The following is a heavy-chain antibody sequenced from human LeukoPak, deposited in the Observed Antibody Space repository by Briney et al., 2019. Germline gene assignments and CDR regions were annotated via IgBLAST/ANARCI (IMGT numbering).Heavy chain of an antibody. CDR1: GFDFRSYA. V-gene: IGHV3-23*01. CDR2: IGSDGDR. J-gene: IGHJ4*02. D-gene: IGHD5-12*01. Sequence: PGGSLRLSCTASGFDFRSYAMAWVRQAPGKGLEGVAAIGSDGDRVHEDSAKGRFTISRDNSKSTLYLQMDNLRAEDTAVYFCAKSAGVATIYFDSWGQGALVTVSS. CDR3: AKSAGVATIYFDS.